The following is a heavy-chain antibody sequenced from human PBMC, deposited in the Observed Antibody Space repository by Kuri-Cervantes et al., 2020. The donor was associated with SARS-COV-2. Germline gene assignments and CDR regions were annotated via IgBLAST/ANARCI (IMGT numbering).Heavy chain of an antibody. CDR3: ARHHVLRFLEWSDKYYDMDV. D-gene: IGHD3-3*01. V-gene: IGHV4-59*01. Sequence: SETLSLTCTVSGGSISSYYWSWIRQPPGKGLEWIGYIYYSGSTNYNPSLKSRDTISVDTSKSQFSLKLSSVTAAATAVYYCARHHVLRFLEWSDKYYDMDVWGKGTTVTVSS. J-gene: IGHJ6*03. CDR1: GGSISSYY. CDR2: IYYSGST.